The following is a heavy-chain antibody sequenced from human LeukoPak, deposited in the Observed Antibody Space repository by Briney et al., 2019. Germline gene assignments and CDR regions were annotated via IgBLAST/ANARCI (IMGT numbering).Heavy chain of an antibody. CDR1: GGSISSYY. J-gene: IGHJ3*02. Sequence: SETLSLTCTVSGGSISSYYWSWIRQPPGKGLEWIGYIYYSGSTNYNPSLKSQVTISVDTSKNQFSLKLSSVTAADTAVYYCAREIAVSAFDIWGQGTMVTVSS. V-gene: IGHV4-59*01. D-gene: IGHD6-19*01. CDR3: AREIAVSAFDI. CDR2: IYYSGST.